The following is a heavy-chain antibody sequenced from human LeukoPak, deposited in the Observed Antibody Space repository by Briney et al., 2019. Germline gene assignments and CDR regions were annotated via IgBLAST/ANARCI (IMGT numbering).Heavy chain of an antibody. D-gene: IGHD5-12*01. J-gene: IGHJ4*02. CDR1: GFTFNNYA. CDR2: ISGSGGST. CDR3: AKDKGRYSGYTAFYY. Sequence: GGSLRLSCAASGFTFNNYAMSWVRQAPGKGLEWVSTISGSGGSTYYADSVKGRFTISRDNSKNTLYLQMNSLRAEDTAVYYCAKDKGRYSGYTAFYYWGQGTLVTVSS. V-gene: IGHV3-23*01.